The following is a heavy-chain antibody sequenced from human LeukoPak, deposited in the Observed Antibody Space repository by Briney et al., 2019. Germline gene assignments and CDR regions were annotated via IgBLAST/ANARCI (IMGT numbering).Heavy chain of an antibody. J-gene: IGHJ4*02. V-gene: IGHV3-21*01. CDR3: ARGLDPPIVAVSAADY. Sequence: GGSLRLSCAASGFTFSRYSMNWVRQAPGKGLEWVSSISSSSSYIYYADSVKGRFTISRDNAKNSLYLQMNSLRAEDTAVYYCARGLDPPIVAVSAADYWGQGTLVTVSS. CDR2: ISSSSSYI. D-gene: IGHD2-2*01. CDR1: GFTFSRYS.